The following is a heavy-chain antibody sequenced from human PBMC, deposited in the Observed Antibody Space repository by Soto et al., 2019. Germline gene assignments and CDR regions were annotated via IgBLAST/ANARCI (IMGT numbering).Heavy chain of an antibody. D-gene: IGHD3-22*01. J-gene: IGHJ4*02. CDR2: ISGSGGVT. CDR3: AKQSGLLLLGYVYY. CDR1: GFAFSTYG. V-gene: IGHV3-23*01. Sequence: EVHLLESGGGLVQSGGSLRLSCAASGFAFSTYGMSWVRQAPGKGLEWISGISGSGGVTKYGDSVKGRFTISRDNSKNTLFLQMNSLRAEDTAVYYCAKQSGLLLLGYVYYWGQGTLVTVS.